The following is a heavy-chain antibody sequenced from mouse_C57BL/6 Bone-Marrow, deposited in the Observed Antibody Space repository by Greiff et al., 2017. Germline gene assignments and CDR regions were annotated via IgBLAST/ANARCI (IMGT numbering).Heavy chain of an antibody. D-gene: IGHD4-1*01. CDR2: IVPDNGGT. CDR1: GYTFTDYY. J-gene: IGHJ1*03. CDR3: ATWGEWYFGV. Sequence: EVQLQQSGPELVKPGASVKISCKATGYTFTDYYMNWVKQSPGQSLEWIGDIVPDNGGTSYNQKFKGKATLTADTSSSTAYMRLRSLTSEDSAVYCCATWGEWYFGVWGTGPTGPVSS. V-gene: IGHV1-26*01.